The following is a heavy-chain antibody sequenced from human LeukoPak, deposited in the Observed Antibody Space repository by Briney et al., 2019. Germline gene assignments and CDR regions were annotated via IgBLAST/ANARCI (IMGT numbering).Heavy chain of an antibody. V-gene: IGHV4-39*07. J-gene: IGHJ4*02. CDR3: AANPPATETTVVDPN. CDR1: GGSISGSSYY. CDR2: IYYSGST. D-gene: IGHD4-17*01. Sequence: SETLSLTCTVSGGSISGSSYYWGWIRQPPGKGLEWIGSIYYSGSTYYNPSLKSRVTISVDTSKNQFSLKLKSATAADTAVYFCAANPPATETTVVDPNWGQGTLVTVSS.